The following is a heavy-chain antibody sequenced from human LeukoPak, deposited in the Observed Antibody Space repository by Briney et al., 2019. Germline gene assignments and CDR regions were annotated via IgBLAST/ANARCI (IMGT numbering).Heavy chain of an antibody. D-gene: IGHD3-16*01. CDR2: IYSSGST. CDR1: GGSFSGYY. CDR3: ARHYGP. J-gene: IGHJ5*02. V-gene: IGHV4-34*01. Sequence: PSETLSLTCAVYGGSFSGYYWSWIRQPPGKGLEWIGSIYSSGSTYYDPSLKSRVTISVDTSKNQFSLKLTSVTAADTAVYYCARHYGPWGQGTLVTVSS.